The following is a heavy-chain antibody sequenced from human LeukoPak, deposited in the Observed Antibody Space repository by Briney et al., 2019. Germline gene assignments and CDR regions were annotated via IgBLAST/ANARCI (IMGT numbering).Heavy chain of an antibody. CDR1: GFTFTTSA. CDR2: IVVGSGNT. D-gene: IGHD3-3*01. Sequence: SVKVSCKASGFTFTTSAMQWVRQARGQRLEWIGWIVVGSGNTNYAQKFQERVTITRDMSTSTAYMELSSLRSEDTAVYYCARDPPYNNYDFWSGYYDYWGQGTLVTVSS. J-gene: IGHJ4*02. CDR3: ARDPPYNNYDFWSGYYDY. V-gene: IGHV1-58*02.